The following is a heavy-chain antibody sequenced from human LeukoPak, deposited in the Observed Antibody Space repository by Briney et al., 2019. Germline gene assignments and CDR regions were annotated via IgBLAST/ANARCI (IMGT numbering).Heavy chain of an antibody. V-gene: IGHV1-69*01. CDR2: IIPIFGTA. CDR3: ARSRRYFDWLLVDY. J-gene: IGHJ4*02. CDR1: GGTFSSYA. D-gene: IGHD3-9*01. Sequence: AASVKVSCKASGGTFSSYAISWVRQAPGQGLEWMGGIIPIFGTANYAQKFQGRVTITADESTSTAYMELSSLRSEDTAVYYCARSRRYFDWLLVDYWGQGTLVTVSS.